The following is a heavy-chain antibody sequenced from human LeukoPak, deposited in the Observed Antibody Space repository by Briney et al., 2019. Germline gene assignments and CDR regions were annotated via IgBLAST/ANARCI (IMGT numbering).Heavy chain of an antibody. V-gene: IGHV4-61*01. D-gene: IGHD6-19*01. CDR2: IYSSGST. Sequence: SETLSLTCTVSGGSISSPSKHWSWIRQPPGKGLEWIGYIYSSGSTDYNPSLKSRVTISVDTSKNQFSLKLSSVTAADTAVYYCARHIVVAGGDAFDIWGQGTMVTVSS. CDR1: GGSISSPSKH. CDR3: ARHIVVAGGDAFDI. J-gene: IGHJ3*02.